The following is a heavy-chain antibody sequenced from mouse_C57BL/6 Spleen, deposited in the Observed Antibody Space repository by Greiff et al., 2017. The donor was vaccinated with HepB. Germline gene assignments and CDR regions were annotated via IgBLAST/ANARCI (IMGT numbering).Heavy chain of an antibody. Sequence: VQLQQPGTELVKPGASVKLSCKASGYTFTSYWMHWVKQRPGQGLEWIGNINPSNGGTNYNEKFKSKATLTVDKSSSTAYMQLSSLTSEDSAVYVCARAGYYGSSSLDYWGQGTTLTVSS. CDR3: ARAGYYGSSSLDY. J-gene: IGHJ2*01. CDR2: INPSNGGT. CDR1: GYTFTSYW. V-gene: IGHV1-53*01. D-gene: IGHD1-1*01.